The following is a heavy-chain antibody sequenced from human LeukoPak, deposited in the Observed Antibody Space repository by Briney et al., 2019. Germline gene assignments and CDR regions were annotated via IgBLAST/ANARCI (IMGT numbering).Heavy chain of an antibody. CDR2: MYSSGST. CDR1: GGSISSSSYY. J-gene: IGHJ4*02. Sequence: SETLSLTCTVSGGSISSSSYYWGWIRQPPGKGLELIGSMYSSGSTYYNTSLKTRFTISVDTSKNQFSLKLSSVTAAETAVYYCARSGSGYLRYYFDYWGQGTLVTVSS. D-gene: IGHD5-12*01. V-gene: IGHV4-39*07. CDR3: ARSGSGYLRYYFDY.